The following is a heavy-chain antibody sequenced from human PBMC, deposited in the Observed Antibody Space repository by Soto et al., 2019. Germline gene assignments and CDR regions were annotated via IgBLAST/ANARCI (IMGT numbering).Heavy chain of an antibody. V-gene: IGHV1-69*13. CDR2: IIPIFGTA. J-gene: IGHJ6*02. CDR1: RGTFSSYA. CDR3: ARVLSSIVVGGSRGYYYYYGMDV. D-gene: IGHD3-22*01. Sequence: ASVKVSCKASRGTFSSYALSWVRQSPGQGLEWMGGIIPIFGTANYAQKFQGRVTITADESTSTAYMELSSVRSEETAVYYCARVLSSIVVGGSRGYYYYYGMDVWGQGTTVTVSS.